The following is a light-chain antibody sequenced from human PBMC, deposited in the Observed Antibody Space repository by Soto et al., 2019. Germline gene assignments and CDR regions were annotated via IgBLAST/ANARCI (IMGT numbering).Light chain of an antibody. V-gene: IGKV3-11*01. J-gene: IGKJ1*01. Sequence: EIVLTQSPGTLSLSPGESASLSCRASQSVTSGYLGWYQQKPGQAPRLLIYDSFNRATGIPARFSGSGSGTDFTLTISSLEPEDFAVYYCQQRSNWWTFGQGTKVDIK. CDR3: QQRSNWWT. CDR1: QSVTSGY. CDR2: DSF.